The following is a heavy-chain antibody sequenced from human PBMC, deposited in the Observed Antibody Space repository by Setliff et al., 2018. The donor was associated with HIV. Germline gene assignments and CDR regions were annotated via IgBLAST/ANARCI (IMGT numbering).Heavy chain of an antibody. CDR2: VYYSGTT. CDR1: VASFSNSNYY. V-gene: IGHV4-39*01. Sequence: SETLSLTCSVSVASFSNSNYYWGWIRQPPGKGLELIGSVYYSGTTYYSPSLKSRVTISVDTSKNQFSVKLSSVNAADTAVYYCARAGRRDNTVHFDMWGPGTMVTVSS. D-gene: IGHD3-10*01. J-gene: IGHJ3*02. CDR3: ARAGRRDNTVHFDM.